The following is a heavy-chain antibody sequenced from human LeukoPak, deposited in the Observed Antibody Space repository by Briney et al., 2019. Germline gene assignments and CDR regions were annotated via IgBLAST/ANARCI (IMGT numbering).Heavy chain of an antibody. CDR2: INSDGSST. D-gene: IGHD4-17*01. CDR1: GFTFSSYW. Sequence: PGGSLRLSCAASGFTFSSYWMHWVRQAPGKGLVWVARINSDGSSTSYADSVKGRFTISRDNAKNTLYLQMNSLRAEDTAVYYCARDYGDYSRYYFDYWGQGTLVTVSS. V-gene: IGHV3-74*01. CDR3: ARDYGDYSRYYFDY. J-gene: IGHJ4*02.